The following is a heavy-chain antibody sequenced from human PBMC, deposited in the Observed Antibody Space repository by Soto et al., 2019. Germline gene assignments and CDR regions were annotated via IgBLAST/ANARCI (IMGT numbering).Heavy chain of an antibody. V-gene: IGHV4-4*07. CDR3: ARGGSTPYYYGLDV. CDR2: VAASGST. Sequence: SETLSLTGTVLGGYISGFFWTWVRQPPGMPLEVLGHVAASGSTAYNPSLRSRLSLSLDVSKNRFSLELTSVTAADTATYFCARGGSTPYYYGLDVWGQGTTVTVSS. CDR1: GGYISGFF. J-gene: IGHJ6*01.